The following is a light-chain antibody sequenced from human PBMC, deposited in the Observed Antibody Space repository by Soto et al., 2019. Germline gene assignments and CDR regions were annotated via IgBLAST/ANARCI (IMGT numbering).Light chain of an antibody. CDR3: QQSYSTPLT. J-gene: IGKJ4*01. CDR2: AAS. V-gene: IGKV1-39*01. Sequence: DIQMTQSPSSLSASVGDRVTITCRASQSISSYLNWYQQKPGKAPKLLIYAASSLQSGVPSRFSGSGSGTDGTLTISSLQPEDFATYDGQQSYSTPLTFGGGTKVDTK. CDR1: QSISSY.